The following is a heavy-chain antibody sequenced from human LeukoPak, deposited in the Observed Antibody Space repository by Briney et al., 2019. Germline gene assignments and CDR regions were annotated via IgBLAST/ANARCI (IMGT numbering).Heavy chain of an antibody. Sequence: HTGGSLRLSCAASGFTFSSYSMNWVRQAPGKGLVWVSRINSDGSSTSYADSVKGRFTISRDNAKNTLYLQMNSLRAEDTAVYYCARDKYSSSWYSSYYYYGMDVWGQGTTVTVSS. V-gene: IGHV3-74*01. CDR1: GFTFSSYS. CDR3: ARDKYSSSWYSSYYYYGMDV. J-gene: IGHJ6*02. CDR2: INSDGSST. D-gene: IGHD6-13*01.